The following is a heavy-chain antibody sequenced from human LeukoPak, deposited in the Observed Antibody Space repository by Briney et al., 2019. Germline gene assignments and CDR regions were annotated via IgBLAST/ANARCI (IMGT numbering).Heavy chain of an antibody. D-gene: IGHD3-3*01. J-gene: IGHJ4*02. CDR2: IYYSCSA. V-gene: IGHV4-59*01. CDR3: ARSNYDFSSGYPYYFDY. CDR1: GGSISSYY. Sequence: SETLSLTCTVSGGSISSYYWSWIRQPPGPGLEWIGDIYYSCSANSNPSLKTRSTISVDTSTNQFSLYLSSVTAADTAVYYCARSNYDFSSGYPYYFDYWGQGTLVTVSS.